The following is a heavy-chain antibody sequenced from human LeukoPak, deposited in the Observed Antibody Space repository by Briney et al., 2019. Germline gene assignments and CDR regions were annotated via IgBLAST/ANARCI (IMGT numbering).Heavy chain of an antibody. J-gene: IGHJ4*02. CDR1: GGSISSSSYY. CDR2: IYYSGST. Sequence: SETLSLTCTVSGGSISSSSYYWGWIRQPPGKGLEWIGSIYYSGSTYYNPSLKSRVTISVDTSKNQFSLKLSSVTAADTAVYYCQSRYLEWLLEYWGQGTLVTVSS. D-gene: IGHD3-3*01. CDR3: QSRYLEWLLEY. V-gene: IGHV4-39*01.